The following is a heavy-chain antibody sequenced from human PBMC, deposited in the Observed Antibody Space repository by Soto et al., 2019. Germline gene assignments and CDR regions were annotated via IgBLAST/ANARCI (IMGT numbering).Heavy chain of an antibody. Sequence: QLQLQESGPGLVKPSETLSLTCTVSGGSISSSSYYWGWIRQPPGKGLEWIGSIYYSGSTYYNPSLKSRVTISVDTSKIQFSLKLSSVTAADTAVYYCARSAPGNDILTGPALYDYWGQGTLVTVSS. CDR1: GGSISSSSYY. D-gene: IGHD3-9*01. CDR3: ARSAPGNDILTGPALYDY. CDR2: IYYSGST. V-gene: IGHV4-39*01. J-gene: IGHJ4*02.